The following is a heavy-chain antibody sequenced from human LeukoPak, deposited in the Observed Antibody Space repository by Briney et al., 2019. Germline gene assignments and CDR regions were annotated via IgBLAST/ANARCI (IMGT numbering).Heavy chain of an antibody. CDR1: GFTFTNHA. J-gene: IGHJ4*02. D-gene: IGHD3-16*02. V-gene: IGHV3-23*01. CDR3: AKGHKLFGGVIVFIDS. CDR2: ISGSGGIT. Sequence: PGGSLRLSCAASGFTFTNHAMTWVRQAPGKGLEWVSIISGSGGITYYADSVRGRFAVSRDNSKNTLYLEMNSLRAEDTAVYYCAKGHKLFGGVIVFIDSWGQGALVTVSS.